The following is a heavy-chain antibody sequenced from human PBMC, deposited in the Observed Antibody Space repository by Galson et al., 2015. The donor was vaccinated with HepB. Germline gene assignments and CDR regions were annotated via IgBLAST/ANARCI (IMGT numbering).Heavy chain of an antibody. J-gene: IGHJ4*02. D-gene: IGHD3-3*01. Sequence: SLRLSCAASGFTFSSYSMNWVRQAPGKGLEWVSSISSSSSYIYYADSVKGRFTISRDNAKNSLYLQMNSLRAEDTAVYYCARNGPEDPFGVVIGPPDYWGQGTLVTVSS. CDR1: GFTFSSYS. CDR3: ARNGPEDPFGVVIGPPDY. CDR2: ISSSSSYI. V-gene: IGHV3-21*01.